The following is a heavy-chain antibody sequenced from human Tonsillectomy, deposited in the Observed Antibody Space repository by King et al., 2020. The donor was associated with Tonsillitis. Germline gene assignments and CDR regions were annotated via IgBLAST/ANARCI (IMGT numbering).Heavy chain of an antibody. CDR2: ISSSGSTI. Sequence: VQLVESGGGLVQPGGSLRLSCAASGFTFSSYEMNWVRQAPGKGLEWVSYISSSGSTIYYVDSVKGRFTISRDNAKNSLYLQMNSLRAEDTAVYYCARVGYCSSTSCWHFDYWGQGTLVTVSS. V-gene: IGHV3-48*03. CDR3: ARVGYCSSTSCWHFDY. D-gene: IGHD2-2*03. J-gene: IGHJ4*02. CDR1: GFTFSSYE.